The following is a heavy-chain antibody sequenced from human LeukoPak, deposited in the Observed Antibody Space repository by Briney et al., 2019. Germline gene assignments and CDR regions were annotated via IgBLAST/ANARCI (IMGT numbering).Heavy chain of an antibody. Sequence: GGSLRLSCAASGFTFDDYAMHWVRQAPGKGLEWVSGISWNSGSIGYADSVKGRFTISRDNAKNSLYLQMNSLRAEDTALYYCAKTYDSSGYSYYFDYWGQGTLVTVSS. V-gene: IGHV3-9*01. CDR3: AKTYDSSGYSYYFDY. CDR2: ISWNSGSI. D-gene: IGHD3-22*01. CDR1: GFTFDDYA. J-gene: IGHJ4*02.